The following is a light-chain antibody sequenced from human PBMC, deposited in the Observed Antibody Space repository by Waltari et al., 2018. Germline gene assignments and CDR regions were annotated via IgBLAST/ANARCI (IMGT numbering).Light chain of an antibody. CDR3: LSRDTTSTRV. V-gene: IGLV3-19*01. J-gene: IGLJ3*02. CDR2: GQD. Sequence: SSELIQDPAVSVALGQTVSITCPGDSLRIYYASWYQQKPGQAPILILYGQDNRPSGIPDRFSGSTSGNTASLTITGAQAEDEADYYCLSRDTTSTRVFGGGTRLTV. CDR1: SLRIYY.